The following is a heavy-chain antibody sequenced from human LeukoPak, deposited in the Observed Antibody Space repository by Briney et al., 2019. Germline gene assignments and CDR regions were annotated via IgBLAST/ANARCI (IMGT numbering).Heavy chain of an antibody. Sequence: PSETLSLTCAVYGGSFSGYYWSWIRQPPGKGLEWIGEINHSGSTNYNPSLKSRVTISVDTSKNQFSLKLSSVTAADTAVYYCARGVLTRWLVPRTPYYFDYWGQGTLVTVSS. CDR3: ARGVLTRWLVPRTPYYFDY. D-gene: IGHD6-19*01. V-gene: IGHV4-34*01. CDR1: GGSFSGYY. CDR2: INHSGST. J-gene: IGHJ4*02.